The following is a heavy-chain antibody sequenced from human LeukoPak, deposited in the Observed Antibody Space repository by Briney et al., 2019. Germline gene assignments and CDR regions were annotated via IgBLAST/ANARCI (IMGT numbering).Heavy chain of an antibody. CDR2: IGSSSSPI. CDR3: ARDQAYSFDY. Sequence: GGSLRLSCAASGFTFSAYSMTWVRQVPEKGLEWVSYIGSSSSPIYYADSVKGRFTISRDNAKNSLYLQMDSLRAEDTAVYYCARDQAYSFDYWGQGTLVTVSS. V-gene: IGHV3-48*01. D-gene: IGHD4-11*01. CDR1: GFTFSAYS. J-gene: IGHJ4*02.